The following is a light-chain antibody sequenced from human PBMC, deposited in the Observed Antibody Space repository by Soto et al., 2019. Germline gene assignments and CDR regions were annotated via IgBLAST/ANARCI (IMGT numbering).Light chain of an antibody. Sequence: EIVLTQSPGTLSLSPGERATLSCRASQSVTSSYLAWYQQKPSKAPRLLIYGASTRATGIPDRFSGGGSGTDFTLTISRLEPEDFAVYYCQEYRSSRTFGQGTKV. CDR3: QEYRSSRT. CDR1: QSVTSSY. V-gene: IGKV3-20*01. CDR2: GAS. J-gene: IGKJ1*01.